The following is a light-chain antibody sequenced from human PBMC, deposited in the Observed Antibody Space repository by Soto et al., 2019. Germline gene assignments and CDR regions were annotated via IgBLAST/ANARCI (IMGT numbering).Light chain of an antibody. Sequence: ETVMTQSPGTLSVSLGERATLSCRASQSVDSTYLAWYQQKPGQAPRPLIYGASTRATGIPARFSGSGSGTEFTLTIISLQSEDFAVYYCQQYNNWPRTFGQGTKVDIK. V-gene: IGKV3-15*01. CDR1: QSVDSTY. J-gene: IGKJ1*01. CDR2: GAS. CDR3: QQYNNWPRT.